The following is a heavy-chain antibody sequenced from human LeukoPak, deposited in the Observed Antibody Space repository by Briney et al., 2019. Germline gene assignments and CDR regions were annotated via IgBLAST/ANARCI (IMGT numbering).Heavy chain of an antibody. V-gene: IGHV1-18*01. CDR2: ISAYNGNT. Sequence: ASVKVSCKASGYTFTSYGISWVRQAPGQGLEWMGWISAYNGNTNYAQKLQGRVTMTTDTSTSTAYMELRSLRSDDTAVYYCARPNCTNGVCSNWFDPWGQGTLVTVSS. J-gene: IGHJ5*02. CDR1: GYTFTSYG. CDR3: ARPNCTNGVCSNWFDP. D-gene: IGHD2-8*01.